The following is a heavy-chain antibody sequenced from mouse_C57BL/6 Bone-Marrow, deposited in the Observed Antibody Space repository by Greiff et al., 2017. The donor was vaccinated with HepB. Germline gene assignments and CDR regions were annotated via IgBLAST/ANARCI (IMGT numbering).Heavy chain of an antibody. V-gene: IGHV1-15*01. D-gene: IGHD1-2*01. CDR3: TRSDGGGDYFDY. Sequence: VQLQQSGAELVRPGASVTLSCKASGYTFTDYEMHWVKQTPVHGLEWIGAIDPETGGTAYNQKFKGKAILTADKSSSTAYMELRSLTSEDSAVYYCTRSDGGGDYFDYWGQGTTLTVSS. J-gene: IGHJ2*01. CDR2: IDPETGGT. CDR1: GYTFTDYE.